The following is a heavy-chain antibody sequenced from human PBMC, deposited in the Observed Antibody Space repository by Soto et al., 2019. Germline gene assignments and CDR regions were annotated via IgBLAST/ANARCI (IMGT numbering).Heavy chain of an antibody. CDR3: AKNYFFDS. V-gene: IGHV3-23*01. J-gene: IGHJ4*02. Sequence: QPGGSLRLSCAASGFTFSSYWMHWVRQAPGKGLEWVSTVSSNSDGTYYADSVKGRFTISRDNSKNTLYLQLNSLRGEDTATYYCAKNYFFDSWGQGTPVTVSS. CDR1: GFTFSSYW. CDR2: VSSNSDGT.